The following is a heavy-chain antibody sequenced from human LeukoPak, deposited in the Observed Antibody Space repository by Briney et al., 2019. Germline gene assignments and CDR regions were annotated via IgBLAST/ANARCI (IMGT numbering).Heavy chain of an antibody. Sequence: SETLSLTCAVYGGSFSGYYWRWIRQPPGKGLEWIGEINHSGSTNYNPSLKSRVTISVDTSKNQFSLKLSSVTAADTAVYYCARQQLVDRHHDYWGQGTLVTVSS. CDR2: INHSGST. CDR3: ARQQLVDRHHDY. CDR1: GGSFSGYY. J-gene: IGHJ4*02. D-gene: IGHD6-13*01. V-gene: IGHV4-34*01.